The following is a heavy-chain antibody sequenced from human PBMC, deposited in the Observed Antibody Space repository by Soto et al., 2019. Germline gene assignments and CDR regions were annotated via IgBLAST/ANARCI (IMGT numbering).Heavy chain of an antibody. CDR3: VKERSGHSYADS. Sequence: EVQLLGSGGALVQPGGSLRLSCAASGFTFSNYAMSWLRQPPGKGLEWVSAISGSGDRTYYADSVKGRFTISRDNSKNTLYLQMNSLRAEDSAVYYCVKERSGHSYADSWGQGTLVTVSS. D-gene: IGHD5-18*01. CDR1: GFTFSNYA. V-gene: IGHV3-23*01. CDR2: ISGSGDRT. J-gene: IGHJ4*02.